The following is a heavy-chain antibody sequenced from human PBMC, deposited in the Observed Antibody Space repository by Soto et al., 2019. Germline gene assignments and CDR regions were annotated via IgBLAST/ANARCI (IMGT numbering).Heavy chain of an antibody. V-gene: IGHV1-69*04. CDR1: GDTFNFYS. J-gene: IGHJ4*02. CDR3: ATSYGSGYRAFDY. Sequence: QVQLVQSGAEVKRPGSSVKVSCKATGDTFNFYSINWVRQAPGLGLVWMGRVNPIVSMSNYARTFQGRVTMTADKSTSTAYMELSGLRSEDTAIYYCATSYGSGYRAFDYWGQGARVTV. CDR2: VNPIVSMS. D-gene: IGHD3-10*01.